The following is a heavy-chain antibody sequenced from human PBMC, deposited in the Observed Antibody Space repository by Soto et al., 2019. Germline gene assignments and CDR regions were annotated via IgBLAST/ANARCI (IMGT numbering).Heavy chain of an antibody. CDR3: ARGRVVGRTGGLDV. CDR1: VGSFSDYY. CDR2: INHSGSS. V-gene: IGHV4-34*01. D-gene: IGHD1-26*01. Sequence: QVQLQQWGAGLLKASETLSLTCAVYVGSFSDYYWSWIRQPPGKGLEWVGEINHSGSSNYNPSLKSRATISVDPSKNQFSLKLTSVTAAATAVYYCARGRVVGRTGGLDVWGQGTTVTVSS. J-gene: IGHJ6*02.